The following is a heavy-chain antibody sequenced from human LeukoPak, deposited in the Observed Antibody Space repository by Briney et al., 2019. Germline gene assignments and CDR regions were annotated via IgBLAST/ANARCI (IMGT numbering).Heavy chain of an antibody. V-gene: IGHV3-33*01. CDR2: IWYDGSNK. CDR1: GFTFSSYG. CDR3: AREGGYSYGRYYFDY. J-gene: IGHJ4*02. D-gene: IGHD5-18*01. Sequence: GGSLRLSCAASGFTFSSYGMPWVRQAPGKGLEWVAVIWYDGSNKYYADSVKGRFTISRDNSKNTLYLQMNSLRAEDTAVYYCAREGGYSYGRYYFDYWGQGTLVTVSS.